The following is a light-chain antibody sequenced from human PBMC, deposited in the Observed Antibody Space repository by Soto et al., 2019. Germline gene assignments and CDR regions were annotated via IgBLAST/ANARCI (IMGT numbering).Light chain of an antibody. CDR2: VAS. V-gene: IGKV1-39*01. CDR1: QRISSF. J-gene: IGKJ2*01. CDR3: QQSYSTPYT. Sequence: DVQMTQSPSSLSASVGDRVTITCRASQRISSFLNWYQQKPGKAPKFLIYVASSLQSGVPSRFSGSGSGTDFTLTISSLQPEDFATYYCQQSYSTPYTFGQGTKLEIK.